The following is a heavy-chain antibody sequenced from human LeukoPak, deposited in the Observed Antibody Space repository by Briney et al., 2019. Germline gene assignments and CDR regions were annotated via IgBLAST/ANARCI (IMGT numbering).Heavy chain of an antibody. CDR3: ARDRGCLDY. CDR1: GFTFSSYR. V-gene: IGHV3-21*04. CDR2: ISSSSSYI. D-gene: IGHD3-10*01. J-gene: IGHJ4*02. Sequence: PGGSLRPSCALYGFTFSSYRMNWVRQAPGKGLEWVSSISSSSSYIYYADSVKGRFTISRDNAKDSLYLQMNSLRAEDLAVYYCARDRGCLDYWGQGTLVTVSS.